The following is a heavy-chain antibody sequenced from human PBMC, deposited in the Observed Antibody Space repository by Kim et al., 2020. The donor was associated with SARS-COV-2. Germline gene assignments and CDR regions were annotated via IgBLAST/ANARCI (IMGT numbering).Heavy chain of an antibody. D-gene: IGHD5-18*01. Sequence: KYSQKFQGRVTITRDTSASTAYMELSSLRSEDTAVYYCARGKLYSYGLYYWGQGTLVTVSS. CDR3: ARGKLYSYGLYY. V-gene: IGHV1-3*01. J-gene: IGHJ4*02.